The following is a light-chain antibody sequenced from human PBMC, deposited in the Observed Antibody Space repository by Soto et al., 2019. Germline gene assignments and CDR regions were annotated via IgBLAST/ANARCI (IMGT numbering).Light chain of an antibody. V-gene: IGKV3-11*01. J-gene: IGKJ4*01. CDR1: QSIDGY. CDR3: QQRSVWPLT. Sequence: EIVLTQSPATLSLSPGERATLSCRASQSIDGYLAWFQQKPGQAPRLLIYDASNRATGIPARFSGSGFGTDFTLTISNVEPEDFAIYYCQQRSVWPLTFGGGTKVEIK. CDR2: DAS.